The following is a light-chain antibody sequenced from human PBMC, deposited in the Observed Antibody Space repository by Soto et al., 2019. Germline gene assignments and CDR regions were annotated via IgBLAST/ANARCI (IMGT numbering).Light chain of an antibody. Sequence: ALTQSPCTLSSSPGERATPSCRASQSVSSNYLAWYQQRPGQAPRLLIYGASTRATGVPDRFSGSGSGTDFTLTISRLEPEDLAVYYCQQYGTSHRTFGQGTKVDIK. CDR2: GAS. CDR1: QSVSSNY. V-gene: IGKV3-20*01. CDR3: QQYGTSHRT. J-gene: IGKJ1*01.